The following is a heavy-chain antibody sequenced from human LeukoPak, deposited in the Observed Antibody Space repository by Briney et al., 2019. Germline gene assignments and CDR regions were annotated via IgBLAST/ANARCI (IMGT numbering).Heavy chain of an antibody. CDR2: IWYDGSNK. V-gene: IGHV3-33*01. CDR3: AREKSYQLLRYYFDY. CDR1: GFTFSSYG. D-gene: IGHD2-2*01. Sequence: GRSLRLSCAASGFTFSSYGMHWVRQAPGKGLEWVAVIWYDGSNKYYADSVKGRFTISRDNSKNTLYLQMNSLRAEDTAVYYCAREKSYQLLRYYFDYWGQGTLVTVSS. J-gene: IGHJ4*02.